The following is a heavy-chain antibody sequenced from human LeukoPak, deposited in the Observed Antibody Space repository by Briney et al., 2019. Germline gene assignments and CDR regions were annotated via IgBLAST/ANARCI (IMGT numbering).Heavy chain of an antibody. V-gene: IGHV3-21*01. CDR3: ARSLGQNWFDP. D-gene: IGHD7-27*01. Sequence: GGSLRLSCAASGFTFSSYSMNWVRQAPGKGLEWVSSISSSSSYIYYADSVKGRFTISRDNAKNSLYLQMNSLRAEDTAVYYCARSLGQNWFDPWGQGTLVTVSS. J-gene: IGHJ5*02. CDR2: ISSSSSYI. CDR1: GFTFSSYS.